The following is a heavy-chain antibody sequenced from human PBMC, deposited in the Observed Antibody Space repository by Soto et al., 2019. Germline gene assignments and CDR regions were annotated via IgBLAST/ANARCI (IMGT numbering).Heavy chain of an antibody. CDR1: GGTFSSYA. J-gene: IGHJ6*02. CDR3: ARGASDSSGWDYYYGMDV. Sequence: QVQLVQSGAEVKKPGSSVKVSCKASGGTFSSYAISWVRQAPGQGLEWMGGIIHIFGTANYAQKFQGRVTITADESTSTAYMELSSLRSEDTAVYYCARGASDSSGWDYYYGMDVWGQGTTVTVSS. V-gene: IGHV1-69*01. D-gene: IGHD6-19*01. CDR2: IIHIFGTA.